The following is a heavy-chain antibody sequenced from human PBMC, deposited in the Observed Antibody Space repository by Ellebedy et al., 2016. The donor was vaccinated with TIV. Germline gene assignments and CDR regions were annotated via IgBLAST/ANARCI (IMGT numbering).Heavy chain of an antibody. Sequence: PGGSLRLSCAASGFTFSYYWMVWVRQAPGKGLVWVSHINVDGSTTTYADSVEGRFTISRDNAKNTLYLHVNSLRVEDTAVYFCARRNPSGYDPFFDYWGQGTLVAVSS. J-gene: IGHJ4*02. CDR3: ARRNPSGYDPFFDY. V-gene: IGHV3-74*01. D-gene: IGHD5-12*01. CDR2: INVDGSTT. CDR1: GFTFSYYW.